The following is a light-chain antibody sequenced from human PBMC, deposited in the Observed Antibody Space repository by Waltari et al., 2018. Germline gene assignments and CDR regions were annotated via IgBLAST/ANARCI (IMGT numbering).Light chain of an antibody. CDR1: QSILYSSNHKNY. CDR2: WAS. CDR3: HQYYTTPYT. V-gene: IGKV4-1*01. J-gene: IGKJ2*01. Sequence: DIVMTQSPDSLAVSLGERATFNCKSSQSILYSSNHKNYLAWYQRKPGQPPKLLIYWASTRESGVPDRFSCSGSGTDFTLTISSLQAEDVAVYDCHQYYTTPYTFGQGTKLEIK.